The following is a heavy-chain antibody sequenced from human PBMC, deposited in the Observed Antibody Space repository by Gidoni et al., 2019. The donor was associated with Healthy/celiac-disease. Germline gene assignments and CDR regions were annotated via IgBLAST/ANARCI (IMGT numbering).Heavy chain of an antibody. D-gene: IGHD1-20*01. Sequence: QLQLQESGPGLVKPSETLSLTCTVSGGSISSSSYYWGWIRQPPGKGLEWIGSIYYSGSPYYNPSLKSRVTISVDTSKNQFSLKLSSVTAADTAVYYCARRDRGPIYNWNDQGWFDPWGQGTLVTVSS. CDR1: GGSISSSSYY. J-gene: IGHJ5*02. CDR3: ARRDRGPIYNWNDQGWFDP. V-gene: IGHV4-39*01. CDR2: IYYSGSP.